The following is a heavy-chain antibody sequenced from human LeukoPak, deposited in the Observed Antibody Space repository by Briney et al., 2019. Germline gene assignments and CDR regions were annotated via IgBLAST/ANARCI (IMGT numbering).Heavy chain of an antibody. CDR1: GYTLTSYG. CDR3: ARDLGSYYDSSGFFAFDI. CDR2: ISAYNGNT. V-gene: IGHV1-18*01. D-gene: IGHD3-22*01. J-gene: IGHJ3*02. Sequence: ASVKVSCKASGYTLTSYGISRVRQAPGQGLEWMGWISAYNGNTKYSQKFQGRVTITRDTSASTAYMELSSLRSEDTAVYYCARDLGSYYDSSGFFAFDIWGQGTMVTVSS.